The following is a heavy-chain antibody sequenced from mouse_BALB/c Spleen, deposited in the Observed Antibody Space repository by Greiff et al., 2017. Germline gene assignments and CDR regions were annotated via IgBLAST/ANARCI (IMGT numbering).Heavy chain of an antibody. Sequence: EVQLVESGGGLVKPGGSLKLSCAASGFTFSDYYMYWVRQTPEKRLEWVATISDGGSYTYYPDSVKGRFTISRDNAKNNLYLQMSSLKSEDTAMYYCARDSYGYDGGFAYWGQGTLVTVSA. CDR2: ISDGGSYT. D-gene: IGHD2-2*01. J-gene: IGHJ3*01. CDR3: ARDSYGYDGGFAY. V-gene: IGHV5-4*02. CDR1: GFTFSDYY.